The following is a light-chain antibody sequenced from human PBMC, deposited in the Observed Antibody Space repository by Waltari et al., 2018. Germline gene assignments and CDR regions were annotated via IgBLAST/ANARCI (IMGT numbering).Light chain of an antibody. CDR1: QSIGRY. J-gene: IGKJ1*01. CDR3: QNHERLPAT. V-gene: IGKV3-20*01. Sequence: EVVLTQSPGTLSLSPGETATLSCRASQSIGRYLVWYQQKSGQAPRLLIYGASTRATGIPARFSGSGSGTDFRLTISRLEAEDFAVYYCQNHERLPATFGQGTKVEIK. CDR2: GAS.